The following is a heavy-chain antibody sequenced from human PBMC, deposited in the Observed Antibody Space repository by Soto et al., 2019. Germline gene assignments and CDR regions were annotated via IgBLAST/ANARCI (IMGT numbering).Heavy chain of an antibody. Sequence: QVQLVESGGGLVKPGGSLRLSCVASGFTLSDYYMSWIRQAPGKGLEWVSYISSSGTSDNYADSVKGRFTISRDNAKNSLFLQMTGLRAEDSAVYYCARRTMGNYYYMDVWGKGTTVTVSS. CDR2: ISSSGTSD. CDR1: GFTLSDYY. D-gene: IGHD3-10*01. CDR3: ARRTMGNYYYMDV. J-gene: IGHJ6*03. V-gene: IGHV3-11*01.